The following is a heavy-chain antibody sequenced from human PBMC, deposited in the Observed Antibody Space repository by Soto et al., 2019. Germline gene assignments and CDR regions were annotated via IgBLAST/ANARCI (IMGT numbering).Heavy chain of an antibody. V-gene: IGHV4-38-2*01. CDR3: ARARWYDAFDV. J-gene: IGHJ3*01. D-gene: IGHD2-15*01. CDR2: IFHGGNT. CDR1: GFFISSGNY. Sequence: SETLSLTCAVSGFFISSGNYWGWIRKPPGKGLEWIGSIFHGGNTYYNPSLKSRVTISVDMSKNQFSLKLNSVTAADTAVYYCARARWYDAFDVWGQGTVVTVSS.